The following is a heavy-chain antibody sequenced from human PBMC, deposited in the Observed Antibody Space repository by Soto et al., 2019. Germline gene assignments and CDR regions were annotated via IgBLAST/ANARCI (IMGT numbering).Heavy chain of an antibody. CDR2: IYTSGST. D-gene: IGHD3-10*01. V-gene: IGHV4-4*07. J-gene: IGHJ6*02. Sequence: SETLSLTCTVSGGSISSYYWSWIRQPAGKGLERIGRIYTSGSTNYNPSLKSRVTMSVDTSKNQFSLKLSSVTAADTAVYYCAREQGGFGELLGIYYYYGMDVWGQGTTVTVSS. CDR1: GGSISSYY. CDR3: AREQGGFGELLGIYYYYGMDV.